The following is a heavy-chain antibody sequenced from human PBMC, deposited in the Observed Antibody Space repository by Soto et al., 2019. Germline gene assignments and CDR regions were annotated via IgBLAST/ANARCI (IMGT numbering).Heavy chain of an antibody. V-gene: IGHV2-5*02. Sequence: QITLKESGPTLVKPTQTLTLTCTFSGFSLSTSGVGVGWIRQPPGKALEWLALIYWDDDKRYSPSLKSRLTITXXTXKXXVVLTMTNMDPVDTATYYCAHRPHSSGYSQYYFDYWGQGTLVTVSS. D-gene: IGHD3-22*01. CDR2: IYWDDDK. CDR3: AHRPHSSGYSQYYFDY. CDR1: GFSLSTSGVG. J-gene: IGHJ4*02.